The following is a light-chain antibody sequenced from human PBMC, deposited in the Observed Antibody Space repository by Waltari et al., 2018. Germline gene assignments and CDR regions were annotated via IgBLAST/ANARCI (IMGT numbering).Light chain of an antibody. CDR2: RNN. Sequence: PVMTQPPSASATPGQWVLISCSRSSSNIVRNLVYWYHPFPGTPPKLLIYRNNQRPSGVPDRFSGPKSGASASLAISGLRSENEAGYYCAAGDDSLNGVVFGGGTKLTVL. CDR3: AAGDDSLNGVV. CDR1: SSNIVRNL. V-gene: IGLV1-47*01. J-gene: IGLJ3*02.